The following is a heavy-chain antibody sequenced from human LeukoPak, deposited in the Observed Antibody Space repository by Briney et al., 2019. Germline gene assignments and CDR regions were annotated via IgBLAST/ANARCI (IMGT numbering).Heavy chain of an antibody. V-gene: IGHV1-8*01. CDR3: VRDAEGAGISVNFWFDP. CDR2: MNPNNGNT. D-gene: IGHD1-14*01. J-gene: IGHJ5*02. CDR1: GFTFTRDD. Sequence: ASVKVSCKASGFTFTRDDINWVRQASGQGLEWMGWMNPNNGNTGYAQKFQGRVTMTRDTYTSTAYMELRGLRPEDTAVYYCVRDAEGAGISVNFWFDPWGQGTLVTVSS.